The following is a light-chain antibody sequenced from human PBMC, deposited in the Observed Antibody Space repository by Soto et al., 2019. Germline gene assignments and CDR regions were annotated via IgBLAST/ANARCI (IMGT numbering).Light chain of an antibody. CDR3: CSYAGSYTQV. CDR1: SSDVGGYNY. Sequence: QAVVTQPRSVSGSPGQSVTISCTGTSSDVGGYNYVSWYQQYPGKAPKPMIYDVTKRPSGVPDRFSGSKSGNTASLTISGLQAEDEADYYCCSYAGSYTQVFGGGTKVTVL. V-gene: IGLV2-11*01. CDR2: DVT. J-gene: IGLJ3*02.